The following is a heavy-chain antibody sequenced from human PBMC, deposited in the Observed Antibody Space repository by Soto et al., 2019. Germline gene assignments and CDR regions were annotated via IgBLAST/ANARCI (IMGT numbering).Heavy chain of an antibody. J-gene: IGHJ5*02. Sequence: QVQLVQSGAEVKKPGSSVKVSCKASGGTFSSYAISWVRQAPGQGLEWMGGIIPIFGTANYAQKFQGRVTITADESTRTAYMELSSLRSEDTGVYYCERGEYYCDSSAVQLNWFDPWGQGTLVAVSS. D-gene: IGHD3-22*01. CDR3: ERGEYYCDSSAVQLNWFDP. V-gene: IGHV1-69*12. CDR1: GGTFSSYA. CDR2: IIPIFGTA.